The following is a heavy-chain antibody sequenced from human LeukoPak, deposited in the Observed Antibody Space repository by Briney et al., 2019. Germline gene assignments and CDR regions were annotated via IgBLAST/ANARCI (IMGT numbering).Heavy chain of an antibody. D-gene: IGHD6-19*01. J-gene: IGHJ4*02. V-gene: IGHV3-30*02. CDR1: GFTFSSYG. Sequence: GGSLRLSCAASGFTFSSYGMHWVRQAPGKGLEWVAFIRYDGSNKYYADSVKGRFTISRDNSKNTLYLQMNSLRAEDTAVYYCAYLSSGWYTEFDYWGQGTLVTVSS. CDR3: AYLSSGWYTEFDY. CDR2: IRYDGSNK.